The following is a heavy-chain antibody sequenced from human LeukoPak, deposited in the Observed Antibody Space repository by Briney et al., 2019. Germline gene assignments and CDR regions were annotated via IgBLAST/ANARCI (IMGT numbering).Heavy chain of an antibody. J-gene: IGHJ4*02. CDR3: ARDYKADF. CDR1: GFTFSTYA. CDR2: IDIYATKT. V-gene: IGHV3-23*05. D-gene: IGHD3-10*01. Sequence: TGGSLRLSCATSGFTFSTYAMTWVCQAPGKGLEWVSAIDIYATKTNYADSVKGRFTISRDNSKNTLYLQMNSLRGEDTAIYYCARDYKADFWGQGTLVTVSS.